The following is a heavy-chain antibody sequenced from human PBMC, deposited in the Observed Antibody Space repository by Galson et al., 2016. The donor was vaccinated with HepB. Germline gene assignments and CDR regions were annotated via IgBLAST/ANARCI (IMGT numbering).Heavy chain of an antibody. CDR3: TRTGILTGYYDSRRVNYFDY. Sequence: ETLSLICTVSGGSISNYYWSWVRQPAGKGLEWIGRIYTSGSTNYNPSLKSRVSMSVDMSKNQFSLKLSSVTAADTAVYYCTRTGILTGYYDSRRVNYFDYWGQGTLVTVSS. J-gene: IGHJ4*02. V-gene: IGHV4-4*07. CDR2: IYTSGST. CDR1: GGSISNYY. D-gene: IGHD3-9*01.